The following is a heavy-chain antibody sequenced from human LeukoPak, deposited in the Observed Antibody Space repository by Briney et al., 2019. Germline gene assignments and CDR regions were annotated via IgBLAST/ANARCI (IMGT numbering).Heavy chain of an antibody. Sequence: PSETLSLTCAVYGGSFSGYYWGWIRQPPGKGLEWIGEINHSGSTNYNPSLKSRVTISVDTSKNQFSLKLSSVTAADTAVYYCARLLGSPWAWFDPWGQGTLVTVSS. J-gene: IGHJ5*02. D-gene: IGHD1-26*01. CDR3: ARLLGSPWAWFDP. CDR1: GGSFSGYY. V-gene: IGHV4-34*01. CDR2: INHSGST.